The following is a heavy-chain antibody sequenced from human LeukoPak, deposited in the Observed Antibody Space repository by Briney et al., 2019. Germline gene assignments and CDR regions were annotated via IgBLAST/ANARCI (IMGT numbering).Heavy chain of an antibody. D-gene: IGHD5-12*01. CDR3: ARDRGYSGYDAFLDN. CDR1: GFTFSSYS. J-gene: IGHJ4*02. V-gene: IGHV3-21*01. CDR2: ISSSSSYI. Sequence: GGSLRLSCAASGFTFSSYSMNWVRQAPGKGLEWVSSISSSSSYIYYADSVKGRFTISRDNAKNSLYLQMNSLRAEDTAVYYCARDRGYSGYDAFLDNWGQGTLVTVSS.